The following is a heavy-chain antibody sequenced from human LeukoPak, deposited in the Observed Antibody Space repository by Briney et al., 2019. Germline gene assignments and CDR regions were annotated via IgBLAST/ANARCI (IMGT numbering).Heavy chain of an antibody. Sequence: PSETLSLTCAVYGGSFSGYYWSWIRQPPGKGLEWIGEINHSGGTNYNPSLKSRVTISVDTSKDQFSLKLSSVTAADTAVYYCAGGYSSSWYFKAYFWFDPWGQGTLVTVSS. CDR3: AGGYSSSWYFKAYFWFDP. D-gene: IGHD6-13*01. J-gene: IGHJ5*02. CDR1: GGSFSGYY. CDR2: INHSGGT. V-gene: IGHV4-34*01.